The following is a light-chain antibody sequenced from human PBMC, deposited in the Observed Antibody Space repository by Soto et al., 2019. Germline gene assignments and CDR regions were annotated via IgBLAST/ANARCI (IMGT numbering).Light chain of an antibody. J-gene: IGKJ1*01. CDR3: QQYGSSSWT. V-gene: IGKV3-15*01. Sequence: VMTQSPATLSVSPGERATLSCWASETVATNLAWYQQKPGQAPRLLISGASTRAAGISDRFRGSGSGTEFTLTISRLEPEDFAVYYCQQYGSSSWTFGQGTKVEIK. CDR1: ETVATN. CDR2: GAS.